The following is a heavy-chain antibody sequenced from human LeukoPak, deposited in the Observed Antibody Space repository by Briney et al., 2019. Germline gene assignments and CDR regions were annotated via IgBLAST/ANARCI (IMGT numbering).Heavy chain of an antibody. V-gene: IGHV1-18*01. Sequence: ASVKVSCKASGYTFTSYGISWVRQAPGQGLEWMGWISAYNGNTNYAQKLQGRVTMTTDTSTSTAYMELRSLRSDDTAVYYCATHYYDSSGYYYGIDYWGQGSLVTVSS. D-gene: IGHD3-22*01. CDR1: GYTFTSYG. CDR3: ATHYYDSSGYYYGIDY. J-gene: IGHJ4*02. CDR2: ISAYNGNT.